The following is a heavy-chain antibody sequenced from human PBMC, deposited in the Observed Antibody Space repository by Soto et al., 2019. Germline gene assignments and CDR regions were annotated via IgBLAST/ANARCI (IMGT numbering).Heavy chain of an antibody. D-gene: IGHD1-26*01. J-gene: IGHJ4*02. Sequence: GGSLRLSCAGSGFTFSNYAMSWVRQSPGKGLAWVSAISGSGGSTYYADSVKGRFTISRDNSKNALYLQMNSLRAEDTALYYCAKVPVGATGRFDYWGQGTLVTVSS. CDR3: AKVPVGATGRFDY. V-gene: IGHV3-23*01. CDR1: GFTFSNYA. CDR2: ISGSGGST.